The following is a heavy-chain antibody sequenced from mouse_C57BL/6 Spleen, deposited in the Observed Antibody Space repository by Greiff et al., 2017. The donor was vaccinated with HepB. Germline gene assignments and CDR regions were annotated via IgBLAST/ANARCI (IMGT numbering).Heavy chain of an antibody. Sequence: EVMLVESGGGLVQPKGSLKLSCAASGFSFNTYAMNWVRQAPGKGLEWVARIRSKSNNYATYYADSVKDRFTISRDDSESMLYLQMNNLKTEDTAMYYCVRHAVITTVVAPYFDVWGTGTTVTVSS. CDR3: VRHAVITTVVAPYFDV. CDR2: IRSKSNNYAT. CDR1: GFSFNTYA. J-gene: IGHJ1*03. V-gene: IGHV10-1*01. D-gene: IGHD1-1*01.